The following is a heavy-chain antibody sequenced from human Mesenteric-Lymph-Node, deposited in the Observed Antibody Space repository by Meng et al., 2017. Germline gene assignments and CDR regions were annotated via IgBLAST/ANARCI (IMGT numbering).Heavy chain of an antibody. CDR1: GFTFSDYY. CDR2: ISSSGSTI. V-gene: IGHV3-11*04. D-gene: IGHD2-15*01. CDR3: AREVGLYCSGGSCATGDWFDP. Sequence: GESLKISCAASGFTFSDYYMSWIRQAPGKGLEWVSYISSSGSTIYYADSVKGRFTISRDNAKNSLYLQMNSLRADDTAVYYCAREVGLYCSGGSCATGDWFDPWGQGTLVTVSS. J-gene: IGHJ5*02.